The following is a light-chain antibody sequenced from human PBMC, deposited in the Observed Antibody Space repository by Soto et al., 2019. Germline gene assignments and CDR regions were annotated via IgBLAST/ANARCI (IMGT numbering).Light chain of an antibody. CDR1: QSVNSN. CDR3: GQFVSSPPRT. J-gene: IGKJ1*01. V-gene: IGKV3-15*01. Sequence: EIVMTQSPATLSLSPGERATLSCRASQSVNSNLAWYQQKAAQAPRLLIYGTSTRATGIPARFSGSGSGTDFILTISRLEPEDFALYYCGQFVSSPPRTFGQGTKVDIK. CDR2: GTS.